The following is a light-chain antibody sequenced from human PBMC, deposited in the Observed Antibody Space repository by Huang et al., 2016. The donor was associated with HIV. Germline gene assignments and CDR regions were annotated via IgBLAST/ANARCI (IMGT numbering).Light chain of an antibody. CDR1: QSLVHSDGNTY. Sequence: DIVMTQTPLSSPVTLGQSASISCRSSQSLVHSDGNTYLSWLHQRPGQPPILLIYKVSYRVSGVPDRFSGSGAGTDFTLKINNVQPEDVGVYYCMQATQFPFTFGPGTELDLK. V-gene: IGKV2-24*01. J-gene: IGKJ3*01. CDR3: MQATQFPFT. CDR2: KVS.